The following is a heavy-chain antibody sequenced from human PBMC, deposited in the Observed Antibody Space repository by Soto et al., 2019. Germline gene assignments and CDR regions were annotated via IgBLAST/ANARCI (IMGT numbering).Heavy chain of an antibody. CDR3: ARPPSVNNCYYYGMDV. CDR1: GGTFSSYT. J-gene: IGHJ6*04. Sequence: SVKVSCKASGGTFSSYTISWVRQAPGQGLEWMGRIIPILGIANYAQKFQGRVTITADKSTSTAYMELSSLRSEDTAVYYCARPPSVNNCYYYGMDVWASVKVTVSS. D-gene: IGHD4-17*01. V-gene: IGHV1-69*02. CDR2: IIPILGIA.